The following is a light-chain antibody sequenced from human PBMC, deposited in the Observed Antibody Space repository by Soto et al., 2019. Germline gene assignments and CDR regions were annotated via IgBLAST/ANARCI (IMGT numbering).Light chain of an antibody. Sequence: QSALAQPASVSGSPVQSITISCTGIGSDIGAYNYVSWYQQHPGKAPKLLIHGVTRRPSGVSSRFSASKSAYTASLTISGLQAEDEANYYCSSFTTSYFYVFGPGTKVTVL. CDR3: SSFTTSYFYV. J-gene: IGLJ1*01. CDR1: GSDIGAYNY. CDR2: GVT. V-gene: IGLV2-14*01.